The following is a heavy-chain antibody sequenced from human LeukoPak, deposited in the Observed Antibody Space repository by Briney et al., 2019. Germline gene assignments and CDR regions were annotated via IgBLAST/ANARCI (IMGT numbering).Heavy chain of an antibody. CDR3: ARDWTSGRDY. CDR1: GFTFSTYS. CDR2: ISSSRYI. D-gene: IGHD6-19*01. V-gene: IGHV3-21*01. J-gene: IGHJ4*02. Sequence: PGGSLRLSCAASGFTFSTYSMNWVRQAPGKGLEWVSSISSSRYIYYADSVKGRFTISRDNAKNSLFLQMNSLRAEDTAVYYCARDWTSGRDYWGQGTLVTVSS.